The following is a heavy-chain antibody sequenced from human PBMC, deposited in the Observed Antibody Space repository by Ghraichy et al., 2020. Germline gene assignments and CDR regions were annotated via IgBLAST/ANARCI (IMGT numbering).Heavy chain of an antibody. CDR3: AKEIRSGCYALNPTAFDI. D-gene: IGHD6-19*01. CDR2: ISGGASST. Sequence: GGSLRLSCAASGFTFSSYAMTWVRQAPGKGLEWVSGISGGASSTYYADSVKGRFTISRDNSKNTLHLQMNSLRTEVTAVYYCAKEIRSGCYALNPTAFDIWGQGTMVTVSS. J-gene: IGHJ3*02. CDR1: GFTFSSYA. V-gene: IGHV3-23*01.